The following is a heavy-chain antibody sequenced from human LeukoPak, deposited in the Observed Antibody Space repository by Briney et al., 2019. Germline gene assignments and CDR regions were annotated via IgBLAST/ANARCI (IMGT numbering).Heavy chain of an antibody. CDR1: GFTFSSYA. Sequence: AGGSLRLSCAASGFTFSSYAMSWVRQAPGKGLDWVSSISGNGGSTYYADSVKGRFTISRDNSKDTLYLQMNSLRAEDTPVYYCAKTPASGYLFDYWGQGTLVTVSS. CDR2: ISGNGGST. CDR3: AKTPASGYLFDY. V-gene: IGHV3-23*01. D-gene: IGHD3-22*01. J-gene: IGHJ4*02.